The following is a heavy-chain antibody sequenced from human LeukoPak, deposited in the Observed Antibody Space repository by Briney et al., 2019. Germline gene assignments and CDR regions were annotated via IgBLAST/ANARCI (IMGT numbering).Heavy chain of an antibody. CDR3: ARGRRYDFWSGPYYYYYMDV. J-gene: IGHJ6*03. CDR1: GGSFSGYY. CDR2: INHSGST. D-gene: IGHD3-3*01. V-gene: IGHV4-34*01. Sequence: KPSETLSLTCAVYGGSFSGYYWSWIRQPPGKGLEWIGEINHSGSTNYNPSLKSRVTISVDTSKNQFSLKLSSVTAADTAVYYCARGRRYDFWSGPYYYYYMDVWGKGTTVTVSS.